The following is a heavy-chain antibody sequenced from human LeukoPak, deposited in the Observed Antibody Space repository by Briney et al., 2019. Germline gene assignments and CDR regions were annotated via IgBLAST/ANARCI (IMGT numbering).Heavy chain of an antibody. CDR1: GGTFSSYA. Sequence: GASVKVSCKASGGTFSSYAISWVRQAPGQGLEWMGWISAYNGNTNYAQKLQGRVTMTTDTSTSTAYMELRSLRSDDTAVYYCATMVRGVTFTDYFDYWGQGTLVTVSS. J-gene: IGHJ4*02. V-gene: IGHV1-18*01. D-gene: IGHD3-10*01. CDR3: ATMVRGVTFTDYFDY. CDR2: ISAYNGNT.